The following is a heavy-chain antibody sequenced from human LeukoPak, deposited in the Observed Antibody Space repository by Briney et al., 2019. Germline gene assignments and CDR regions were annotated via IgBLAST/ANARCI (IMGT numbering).Heavy chain of an antibody. CDR3: ARDGSISHNVYYYGMDV. CDR2: INPSGGST. CDR1: GYTFTSYY. Sequence: ASVKVSCKASGYTFTSYYMHRVRQAPGQGLEWMGIINPSGGSTSYAQKFQGRVTMTRDTSTSTVYMELSSLRSEDTAVYYCARDGSISHNVYYYGMDVWGQGTTVTVSS. D-gene: IGHD2-2*01. V-gene: IGHV1-46*01. J-gene: IGHJ6*02.